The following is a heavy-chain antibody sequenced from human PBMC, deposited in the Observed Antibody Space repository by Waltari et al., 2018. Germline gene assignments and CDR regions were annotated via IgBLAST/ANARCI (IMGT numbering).Heavy chain of an antibody. Sequence: QVQLPESGPGLVKPSQTMSLTCTVSGGSISSGGYSWSWLRQHPGKGLEWIGYIYHSGSTYYNPSLKSRVTISVDRSKNQFSLKLSSVTAADTAVYYCARGAGDDFWSGYLFDYWGQGTLVTVSS. J-gene: IGHJ4*02. D-gene: IGHD3-3*01. CDR1: GGSISSGGYS. CDR2: IYHSGST. CDR3: ARGAGDDFWSGYLFDY. V-gene: IGHV4-30-2*01.